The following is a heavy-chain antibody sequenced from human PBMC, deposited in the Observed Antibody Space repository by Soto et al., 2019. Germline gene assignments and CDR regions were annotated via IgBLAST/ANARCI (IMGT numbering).Heavy chain of an antibody. CDR3: ARTKYYDFWSGYSPWGMDV. CDR2: ISSSGSTI. V-gene: IGHV3-48*03. Sequence: PGGSLRLSCAASGFTFSSYEMNWVRQAPGKGLEWVSYISSSGSTIYYADSVKGRFTISRDNAKNSLYLQMNSLRAEDTAVYYCARTKYYDFWSGYSPWGMDVWGQGTTVTAP. D-gene: IGHD3-3*01. CDR1: GFTFSSYE. J-gene: IGHJ6*02.